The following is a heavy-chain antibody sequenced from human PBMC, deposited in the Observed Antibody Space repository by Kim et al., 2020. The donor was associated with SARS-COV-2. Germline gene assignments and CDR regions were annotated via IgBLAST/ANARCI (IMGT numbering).Heavy chain of an antibody. D-gene: IGHD3-22*01. J-gene: IGHJ4*02. CDR1: GFTFSSDA. V-gene: IGHV3-64*01. CDR3: ARGPTSSGYPRYFDY. CDR2: SSSNGGST. Sequence: GGSLRLSCAASGFTFSSDAMNWVRQAPGKGLEYVSDSSSNGGSTYYANSVKGRFTISRDNSKNTLYLQMGSLRAEDMAVYYCARGPTSSGYPRYFDYWGQGTLVTAPS.